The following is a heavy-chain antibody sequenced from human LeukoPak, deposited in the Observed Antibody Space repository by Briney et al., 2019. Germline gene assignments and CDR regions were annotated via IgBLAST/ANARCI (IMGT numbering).Heavy chain of an antibody. J-gene: IGHJ5*02. CDR2: INHSGST. V-gene: IGHV4-34*01. CDR3: TRRGYTYGWGWFDP. CDR1: GGSFSDYY. D-gene: IGHD5-18*01. Sequence: SETLSLTCGVYGGSFSDYYWSWIRQPPGKGLEWIGEINHSGSTNYNPSLKSRVTISVDTSKNQFSLKVNSVTAADTAVYYCTRRGYTYGWGWFDPWGQGTLVTVSS.